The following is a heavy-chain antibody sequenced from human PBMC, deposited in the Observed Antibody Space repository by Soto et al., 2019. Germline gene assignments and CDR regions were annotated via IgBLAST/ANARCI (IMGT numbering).Heavy chain of an antibody. Sequence: GGSLRLSCAASGFTFDDYTMHWVRQAPGKGLEWVSLISWDGGSTYYADSVKGRFTISRDNSKNSLYLQMNSLRTEDTALYYCAKDGGRGSYYYGMDVWGQGTTVTVSS. CDR2: ISWDGGST. J-gene: IGHJ6*02. V-gene: IGHV3-43*01. CDR1: GFTFDDYT. CDR3: AKDGGRGSYYYGMDV. D-gene: IGHD3-16*01.